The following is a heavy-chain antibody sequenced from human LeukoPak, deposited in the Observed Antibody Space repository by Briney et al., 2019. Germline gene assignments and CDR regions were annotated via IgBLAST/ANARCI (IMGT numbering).Heavy chain of an antibody. D-gene: IGHD6-13*01. CDR2: LSSSSYI. CDR1: GFTFSSYS. V-gene: IGHV3-21*01. CDR3: ARAGRAYSSSWYWFDP. Sequence: GGSLRLSCAASGFTFSSYSMNWVRQAPGKGLEWVSSLSSSSYIDYPDSVKGRFTISRDNAKNSLYLQLNSLRAEDTAVYYCARAGRAYSSSWYWFDPWGQGTLVTVSS. J-gene: IGHJ5*02.